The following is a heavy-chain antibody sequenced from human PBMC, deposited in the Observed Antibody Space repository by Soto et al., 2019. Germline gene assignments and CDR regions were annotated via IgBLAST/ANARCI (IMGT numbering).Heavy chain of an antibody. J-gene: IGHJ6*02. CDR1: GGSINSDGYY. CDR3: ARSGVVVVSANIHRHYGMDV. D-gene: IGHD2-21*02. Sequence: QVQLQEAGPGLVRPSQTLSLICTVSGGSINSDGYYWSWIRQHPGKGLEWVGHTYYNGGTYYNPSIRSLTTLSVNTTKTQFSLSLTSVTAAETAVYYCARSGVVVVSANIHRHYGMDVWGQGTAVTVSS. V-gene: IGHV4-31*01. CDR2: TYYNGGT.